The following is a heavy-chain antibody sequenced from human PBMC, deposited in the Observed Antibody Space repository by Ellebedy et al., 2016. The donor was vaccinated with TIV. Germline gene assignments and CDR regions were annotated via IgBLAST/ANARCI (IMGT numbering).Heavy chain of an antibody. CDR2: IYTSGST. V-gene: IGHV4-4*07. J-gene: IGHJ6*02. CDR3: ARDGRVSDYGDYYYYYGMDV. Sequence: MPGGSLRLSCTVSGGSISSYYWSWIRQPAGKGLEWIGRIYTSGSTNYNPSLKSRVTMSVDTSKNQFSLKLSSVTAADTAVYYCARDGRVSDYGDYYYYYGMDVWGQGTTVTVSS. CDR1: GGSISSYY. D-gene: IGHD4-17*01.